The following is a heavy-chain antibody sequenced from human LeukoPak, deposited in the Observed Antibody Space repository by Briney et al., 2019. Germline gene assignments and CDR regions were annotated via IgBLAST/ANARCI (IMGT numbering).Heavy chain of an antibody. D-gene: IGHD3-22*01. V-gene: IGHV4-34*01. J-gene: IGHJ4*02. CDR1: GASFSNYY. Sequence: SETLSLTCVVYGASFSNYYWSWIRQPPGKGLEWIGEINHTGSTNYNPSLKSRVTISVDMSKNQFSLKVTSMTAADTAVYYCARGYYYDSSGYYIDYWGQGTLVTVSS. CDR3: ARGYYYDSSGYYIDY. CDR2: INHTGST.